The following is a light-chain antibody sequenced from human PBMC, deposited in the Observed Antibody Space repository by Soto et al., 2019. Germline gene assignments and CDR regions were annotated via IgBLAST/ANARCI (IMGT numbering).Light chain of an antibody. CDR2: RAS. CDR3: QQYNNWPRAT. J-gene: IGKJ4*01. Sequence: IVMTQSPATLSVSPGERATLSCRASQSINSNLAWYQQKPGQAPRLLMFRASIRATGFPARFSGSGSGTEFNITISSLQSEDSAMDDCQQYNNWPRATCGGGTKVEIK. V-gene: IGKV3-15*01. CDR1: QSINSN.